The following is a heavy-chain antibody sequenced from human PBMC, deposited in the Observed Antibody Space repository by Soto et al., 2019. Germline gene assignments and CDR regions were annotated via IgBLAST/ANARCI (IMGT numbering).Heavy chain of an antibody. CDR3: ARERREEIHDGYDIDY. V-gene: IGHV4-4*07. D-gene: IGHD5-12*01. CDR1: GGSISDYY. Sequence: SETLSLTCTVSGGSISDYYWSWMRQPAGKGLEWIGRIYTSGSTDYNPSLKSRVTISIDTSKNQFSLKVTSMTAADTAVYYCARERREEIHDGYDIDYWGQGTLVTVSS. J-gene: IGHJ4*02. CDR2: IYTSGST.